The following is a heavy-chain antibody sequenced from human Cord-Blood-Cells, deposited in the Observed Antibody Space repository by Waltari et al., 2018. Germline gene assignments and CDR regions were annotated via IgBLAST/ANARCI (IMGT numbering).Heavy chain of an antibody. CDR1: GGSISSSY. J-gene: IGHJ3*02. D-gene: IGHD3-10*01. V-gene: IGHV4-59*01. CDR2: IYYSGST. Sequence: QVQLQESGPGLVKPSETLSLTCTVPGGSISSSYWSWIRQPPGKGLEWIGYIYYSGSTNYNPSLKSRVTISVDTSKNQFSLKLSSVTAADTAVYYCASRAQLGQGGAFDIWGQGTMVTVSS. CDR3: ASRAQLGQGGAFDI.